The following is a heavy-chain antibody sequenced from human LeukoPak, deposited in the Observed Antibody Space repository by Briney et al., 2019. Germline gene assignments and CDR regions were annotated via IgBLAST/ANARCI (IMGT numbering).Heavy chain of an antibody. CDR2: IYHSGST. D-gene: IGHD3-10*01. CDR1: GGSISSGGYY. J-gene: IGHJ6*02. CDR3: AREATPPVLLWFGESLTSYGMDV. V-gene: IGHV4-30-2*01. Sequence: PSQTLSLTCTVSGGSISSGGYYWSWIRQPPGKGLEWIGYIYHSGSTYYNPSLKSRVTISVDRSKNQFSLKLSSVTAADTAVYYCAREATPPVLLWFGESLTSYGMDVWGQGTTVTVSS.